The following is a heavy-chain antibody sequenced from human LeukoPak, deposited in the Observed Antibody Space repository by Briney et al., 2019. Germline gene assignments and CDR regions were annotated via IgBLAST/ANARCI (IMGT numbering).Heavy chain of an antibody. V-gene: IGHV3-30*18. CDR2: ISYDGSNK. D-gene: IGHD1-26*01. J-gene: IGHJ4*02. CDR3: AKHLLDSGSSIDY. CDR1: GFTFSSYG. Sequence: GGSLRLSCAASGFTFSSYGMHWVRQAPGKGLEWVAVISYDGSNKYYADSVKGRFTISRDNSKNTLYLQMNSLRAEDTAVYHCAKHLLDSGSSIDYWGQGTLVTVSS.